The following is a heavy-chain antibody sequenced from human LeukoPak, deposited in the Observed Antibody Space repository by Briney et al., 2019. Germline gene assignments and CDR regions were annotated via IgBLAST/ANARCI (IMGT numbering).Heavy chain of an antibody. V-gene: IGHV3-7*04. D-gene: IGHD4-11*01. CDR2: IKQDGSAK. CDR1: GFTFSTYW. J-gene: IGHJ4*02. Sequence: GGSLRLSCAASGFTFSTYWMTWVRQAPGKGLERVANIKQDGSAKYYVDSVEGRFTISRDNARTSLYLQMNSLRVEDTAVYYCARVHESATTVSEYWGQGTLVTVSS. CDR3: ARVHESATTVSEY.